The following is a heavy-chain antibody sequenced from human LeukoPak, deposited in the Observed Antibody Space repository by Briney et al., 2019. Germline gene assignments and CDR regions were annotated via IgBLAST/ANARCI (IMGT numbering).Heavy chain of an antibody. J-gene: IGHJ5*02. CDR2: IIGSGSTT. CDR1: GFTFSSYE. V-gene: IGHV3-48*03. CDR3: VRDRGGAYSGDNLFDP. Sequence: PGGSLRLSCAASGFTFSSYEMNWVRQAQGKGLEWLSYIIGSGSTTQYADSVRDRFTISRDNDKNAVYLQMNSLRADDTAIYYCVRDRGGAYSGDNLFDPWGQGTLVTVSS. D-gene: IGHD2-21*01.